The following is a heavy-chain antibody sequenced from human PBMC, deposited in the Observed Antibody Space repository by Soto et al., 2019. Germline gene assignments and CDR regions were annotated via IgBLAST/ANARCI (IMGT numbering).Heavy chain of an antibody. J-gene: IGHJ6*02. CDR3: AKDQAEGGYSYGFFYYYGLDV. Sequence: EVQLLESGGGLVQPGGSLRLSCAASGFTFSSFGMSWVRQTPGKGLEWVSAISTSGGSTYYADSVKGRLTISRDNSKNTLYLQMDSLRADDTAVYYCAKDQAEGGYSYGFFYYYGLDVWGQGTTVTVSS. CDR1: GFTFSSFG. D-gene: IGHD5-18*01. V-gene: IGHV3-23*01. CDR2: ISTSGGST.